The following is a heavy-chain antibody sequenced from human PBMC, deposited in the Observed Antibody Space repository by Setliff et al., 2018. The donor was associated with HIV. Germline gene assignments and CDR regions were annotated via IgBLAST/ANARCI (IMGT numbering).Heavy chain of an antibody. CDR1: GYTFSSYG. CDR3: ARDPEQQLVPSNWFDP. J-gene: IGHJ5*02. V-gene: IGHV1-18*01. CDR2: ISPSNGYT. D-gene: IGHD6-13*01. Sequence: ASVKVSCKASGYTFSSYGISWVRQAPGQGLEWMGWISPSNGYTDYAQKFRDRVTLTTDTSTSTAYMEIKSLTSDDTAVYYCARDPEQQLVPSNWFDPWGQGTLVTVSS.